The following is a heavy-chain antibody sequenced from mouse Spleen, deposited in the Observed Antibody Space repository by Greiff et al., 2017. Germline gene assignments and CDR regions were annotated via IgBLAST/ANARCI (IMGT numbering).Heavy chain of an antibody. CDR1: GFTFSDYG. J-gene: IGHJ4*01. Sequence: DVKLVESGGGLVKPGGSLKLSCAASGFTFSDYGMHWVRQAPEKGLEWVAYISSGSSTIYYADTVKGRFTISRDNAKNTLFLQMTSLRAEDTAMYYCARPAGPYAMDYWGQGTSVTVSS. V-gene: IGHV5-17*01. D-gene: IGHD1-2*01. CDR3: ARPAGPYAMDY. CDR2: ISSGSSTI.